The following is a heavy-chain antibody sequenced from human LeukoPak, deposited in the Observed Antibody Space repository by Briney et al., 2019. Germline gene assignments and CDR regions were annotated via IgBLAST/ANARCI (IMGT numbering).Heavy chain of an antibody. J-gene: IGHJ5*02. CDR2: INHSGST. Sequence: TSETLSLTCAVYGGSFSGYYWSWIRQPPGKGLEWIGEINHSGSTNYNPSLKSRVTISVDTSKNQFSLKLSSVTAADTAVYYCAREEYDRGVPRLYNWFDPWGQGTLVTVSS. D-gene: IGHD3-10*01. V-gene: IGHV4-34*01. CDR3: AREEYDRGVPRLYNWFDP. CDR1: GGSFSGYY.